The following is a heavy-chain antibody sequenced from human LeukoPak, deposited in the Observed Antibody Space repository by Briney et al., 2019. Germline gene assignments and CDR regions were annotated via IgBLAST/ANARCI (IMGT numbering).Heavy chain of an antibody. CDR2: INHSGST. V-gene: IGHV4-34*01. CDR1: GGSFSGYY. CDR3: AKMSGYCGSGSYYKGTYYFDY. Sequence: SETLSLTCAVYGGSFSGYYWSWIRQPPGKGLEWIGEINHSGSTNYNPSLKSRVTISVDTSKNQFSLKLSSVTAADTAVYYCAKMSGYCGSGSYYKGTYYFDYWGQGTLVTVSS. J-gene: IGHJ4*02. D-gene: IGHD3-10*01.